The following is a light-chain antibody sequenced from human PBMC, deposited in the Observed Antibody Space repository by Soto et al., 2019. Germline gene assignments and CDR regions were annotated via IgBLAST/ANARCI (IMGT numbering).Light chain of an antibody. CDR1: QSISNY. CDR2: AAS. Sequence: DIQMTQSPSSLSASVGDRVTILCRASQSISNYLNWYQQKPGKAPKLLIYAASSLQSGVPPRFSGSGSGTEFTLTISSLQPEDFATYYCQQSDTTPWTFGQGTRVEIK. J-gene: IGKJ1*01. CDR3: QQSDTTPWT. V-gene: IGKV1-39*01.